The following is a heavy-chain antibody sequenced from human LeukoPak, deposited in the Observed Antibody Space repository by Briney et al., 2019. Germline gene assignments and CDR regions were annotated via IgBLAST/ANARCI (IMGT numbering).Heavy chain of an antibody. CDR3: ARDEKGWLPHWLYYYMDV. J-gene: IGHJ6*03. V-gene: IGHV3-48*02. CDR2: ISSSSSTI. Sequence: PGGSLRLSCAASGFTFSSYSMNWVRQAPGKGLEWVSYISSSSSTIYYADSVKGRFTISRDNAKNSLYLQMNSLRDEDTAVYYCARDEKGWLPHWLYYYMDVWGKGTTVTVSS. D-gene: IGHD3-22*01. CDR1: GFTFSSYS.